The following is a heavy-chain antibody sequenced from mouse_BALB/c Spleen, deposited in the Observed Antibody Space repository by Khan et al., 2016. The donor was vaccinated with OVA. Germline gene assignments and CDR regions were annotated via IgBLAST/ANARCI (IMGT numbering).Heavy chain of an antibody. D-gene: IGHD2-10*01. CDR1: GYTFPNYG. CDR2: INPYTGEP. CDR3: ARPPYFSYTLDH. V-gene: IGHV9-3-1*01. J-gene: IGHJ4*01. Sequence: QIQLLHPEPELKKPGETVKISCKASGYTFPNYGMNWVKQSPGKALKWMGWINPYTGEPTYADDFKGRFAFSLETSASTAYLQINNLKNEDTATYFCARPPYFSYTLDHWGQGTSVTVSS.